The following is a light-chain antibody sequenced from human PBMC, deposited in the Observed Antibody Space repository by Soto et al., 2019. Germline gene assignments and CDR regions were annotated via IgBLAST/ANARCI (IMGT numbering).Light chain of an antibody. J-gene: IGKJ1*01. CDR2: GAS. V-gene: IGKV3-20*01. CDR1: QSVSSN. CDR3: QQYGSSPPAT. Sequence: EIVMTQSPATLSVSPGERATLSCRASQSVSSNLAWYQQKPGQAPRLLIYGASSRATGIPDRFSGSGSGTDFTLTISRLEPEDFAVYYCQQYGSSPPATFGQGTKVDIK.